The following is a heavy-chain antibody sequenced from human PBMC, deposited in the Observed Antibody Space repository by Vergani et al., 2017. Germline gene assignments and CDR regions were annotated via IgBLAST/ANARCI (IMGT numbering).Heavy chain of an antibody. Sequence: QVQLVESGGGVVQPGRSLRLSCAASGFTFSSYAMHWVRQAPGKGLEWVAVISYDGSNKYYADSVKGRFTISRDNSKNTLYLQMNSLRAEDTAVYYCAKDPYCGGDCYSDRPDYWGQGTLVTVSS. J-gene: IGHJ4*02. V-gene: IGHV3-30-3*01. CDR1: GFTFSSYA. CDR3: AKDPYCGGDCYSDRPDY. CDR2: ISYDGSNK. D-gene: IGHD2-21*02.